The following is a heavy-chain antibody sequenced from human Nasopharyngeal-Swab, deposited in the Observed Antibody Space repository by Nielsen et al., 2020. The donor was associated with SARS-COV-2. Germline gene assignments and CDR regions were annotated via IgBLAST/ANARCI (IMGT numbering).Heavy chain of an antibody. V-gene: IGHV3-7*03. CDR3: AKDTGFCTRGSCGPFDS. D-gene: IGHD2-8*01. CDR1: GFTFSKFY. CDR2: IKQDGSGS. Sequence: GGSLRLSCAASGFTFSKFYMSWVRQAAGKGLEWVANIKQDGSGSYYADSVKGRFTISRDTSKNMLYLQMDSVRADDTAVYYCAKDTGFCTRGSCGPFDSWGQGTLVSVSS. J-gene: IGHJ4*02.